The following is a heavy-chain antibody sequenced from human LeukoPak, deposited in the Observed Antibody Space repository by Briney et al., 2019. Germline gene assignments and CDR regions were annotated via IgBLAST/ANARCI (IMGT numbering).Heavy chain of an antibody. V-gene: IGHV4-38-2*01. CDR2: IYHSGST. CDR1: GYSISSGYY. Sequence: SETLSLTCPVSGYSISSGYYWGWIRQPPGKGLEWIGSIYHSGSTYYNPSLKSRVTISVDTSKNQFSLKLSSVTAADTAVYYCARQYYREFDAFDIWGQGTMVTVSS. D-gene: IGHD3-16*02. CDR3: ARQYYREFDAFDI. J-gene: IGHJ3*02.